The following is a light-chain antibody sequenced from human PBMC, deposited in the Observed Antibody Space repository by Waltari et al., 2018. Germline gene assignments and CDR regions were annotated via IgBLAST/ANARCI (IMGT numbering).Light chain of an antibody. CDR2: DSS. V-gene: IGKV3-15*01. CDR3: QQYNRWHPIT. J-gene: IGKJ5*01. Sequence: EVVMTQSPATLSVSPGERASLSCRASQSMATYLTWYQQNPDQAPRLLVYDSSPRAPSNPVRFRGSASGTEFTRTISQLQCEDSAAYYCQQYNRWHPITLAQGTRLEIK. CDR1: QSMATY.